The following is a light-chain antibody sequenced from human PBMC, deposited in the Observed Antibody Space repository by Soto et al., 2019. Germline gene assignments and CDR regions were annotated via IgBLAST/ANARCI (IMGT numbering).Light chain of an antibody. CDR2: AAS. Sequence: DIQMTQSPSSLSASVGDRVTITCRASQSISSYLNWYQQKPGKAPKLLIYAASSLQSGVPSRFSGSGSGTDFTLTISSLQSGDFGSYYCQQYYSVSRTFGQGTKVEIK. V-gene: IGKV1-39*01. J-gene: IGKJ1*01. CDR1: QSISSY. CDR3: QQYYSVSRT.